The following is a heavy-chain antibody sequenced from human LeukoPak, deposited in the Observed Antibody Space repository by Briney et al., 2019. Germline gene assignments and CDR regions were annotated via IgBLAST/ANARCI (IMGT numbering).Heavy chain of an antibody. V-gene: IGHV4-34*01. CDR3: ARDGVATRLDASDI. J-gene: IGHJ3*02. CDR2: INHSGST. D-gene: IGHD5-12*01. CDR1: GGSFSGYY. Sequence: SETLSLTCAVYGGSFSGYYWSWIRQPPGKGLEWIGEINHSGSTNYNPSLKSRVTISVDTSKNQFSLKLSSVTAADTAVYYCARDGVATRLDASDIWGQGTMVTVSS.